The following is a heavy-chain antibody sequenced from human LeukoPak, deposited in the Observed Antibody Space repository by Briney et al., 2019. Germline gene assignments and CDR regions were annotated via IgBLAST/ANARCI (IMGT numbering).Heavy chain of an antibody. D-gene: IGHD3-16*01. CDR3: AGGQGGSPADYYYGMDV. Sequence: ASVKVSCKASGYTFTSYYMHWVRQAPGQGLEWMGIINPSGGSTSYAQKFQGRVTMTRDTSTSTVYMELSSLRSEDTAVYYCAGGQGGSPADYYYGMDVWGQGTTVTVSS. CDR1: GYTFTSYY. CDR2: INPSGGST. J-gene: IGHJ6*02. V-gene: IGHV1-46*01.